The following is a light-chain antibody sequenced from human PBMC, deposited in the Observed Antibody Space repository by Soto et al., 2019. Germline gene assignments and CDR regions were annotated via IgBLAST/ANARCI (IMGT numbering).Light chain of an antibody. CDR3: CSFAGSHSVV. Sequence: QSALTQPRSGSGSPGQPVTISCTGTSSGVGGYKFVSWYQHHPGKAPKLMIYDVSERPSGVPGRFSGSKSGNTASLTISGLQAEDEDDYYCCSFAGSHSVVFGGGTKLTVL. CDR1: SSGVGGYKF. J-gene: IGLJ2*01. V-gene: IGLV2-11*01. CDR2: DVS.